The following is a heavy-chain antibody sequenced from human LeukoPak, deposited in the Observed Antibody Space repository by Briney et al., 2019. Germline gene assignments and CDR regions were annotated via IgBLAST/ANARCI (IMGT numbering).Heavy chain of an antibody. Sequence: SETLSLTCAVYGGSFRGYYWSWIRQPPGEGLKWIGYIYYSGSTDYYPSLKSRVTISVDTSKNQFSLKLTSVTAADRAVYYWPRGRPGRDGYNYFDYCVQGTLLTVSS. CDR2: IYYSGST. J-gene: IGHJ4*02. CDR3: PRGRPGRDGYNYFDY. D-gene: IGHD5-24*01. V-gene: IGHV4-59*01. CDR1: GGSFRGYY.